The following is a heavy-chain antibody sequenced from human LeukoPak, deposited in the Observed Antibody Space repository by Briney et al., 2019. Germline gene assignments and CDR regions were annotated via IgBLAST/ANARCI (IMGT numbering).Heavy chain of an antibody. CDR1: RYTFTGYY. D-gene: IGHD2-15*01. Sequence: VSVKVSCKASRYTFTGYYMHWVRQAPGQGLEWMGWINPNSGGTNYAQKFQGRVTMTRDTSISTAYMELSRLRSDDTAVYYCARDLDLGYCSGGSCYSSDYWGQGTLVTVSS. CDR3: ARDLDLGYCSGGSCYSSDY. CDR2: INPNSGGT. J-gene: IGHJ4*02. V-gene: IGHV1-2*02.